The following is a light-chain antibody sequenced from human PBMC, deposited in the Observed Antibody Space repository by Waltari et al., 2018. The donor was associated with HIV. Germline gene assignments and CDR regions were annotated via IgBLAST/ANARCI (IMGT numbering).Light chain of an antibody. CDR2: EVT. J-gene: IGLJ2*01. CDR3: SSFANRDGFYVL. V-gene: IGLV2-8*01. CDR1: TSDIGTFDY. Sequence: QSALTQHPSASGSPGQSVTLPCTGPTSDIGTFDYVSWYQQHPGKAPKLVISEVTKRPSGVSDRFSGSKSGNTAFLTVSGLQAEDEADYYCSSFANRDGFYVLFGGGTRLTVL.